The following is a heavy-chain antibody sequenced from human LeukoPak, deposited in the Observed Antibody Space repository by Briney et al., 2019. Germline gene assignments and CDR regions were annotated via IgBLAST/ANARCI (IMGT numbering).Heavy chain of an antibody. V-gene: IGHV3-53*01. J-gene: IGHJ4*02. Sequence: GGSLRLSCAASGFTFSSNYMSWVRQAPGKGLEWVSVIYSGGSTYYADSVKGRFTISRDNSKNTLYLQMNSLRAEDTAVYYCARSELAGSNFDYWGQGTLVTVSS. CDR2: IYSGGST. CDR1: GFTFSSNY. D-gene: IGHD1-26*01. CDR3: ARSELAGSNFDY.